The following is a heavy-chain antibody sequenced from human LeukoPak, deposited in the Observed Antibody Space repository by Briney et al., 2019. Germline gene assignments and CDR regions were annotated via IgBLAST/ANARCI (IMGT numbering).Heavy chain of an antibody. Sequence: PSETLSLTCAVSGGSISSNSYYWGWIRQPPGKGLEWIGSIYYSGSTYYNPSLKSRVTISVDTSKNQFSLKLSSVTAADTAVYYCARKGSSSWYDYWGQGTLVTVSS. J-gene: IGHJ4*02. CDR3: ARKGSSSWYDY. CDR1: GGSISSNSYY. V-gene: IGHV4-39*07. D-gene: IGHD6-13*01. CDR2: IYYSGST.